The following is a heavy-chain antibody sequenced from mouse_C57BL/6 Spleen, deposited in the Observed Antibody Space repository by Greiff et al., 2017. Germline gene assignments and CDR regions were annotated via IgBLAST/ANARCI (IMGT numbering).Heavy chain of an antibody. Sequence: QVQLQQSGPELVKPGASVKISCKASGYAFSSSWMNWVKQRPGKGLEWIGRIYPGDGDTNYNGKFKGQATLTADKSSSTAYMQLSSLTSEDSAVYFCARERGLYSNCEGFSYWGQGTLVTVSA. D-gene: IGHD2-5*01. V-gene: IGHV1-82*01. CDR3: ARERGLYSNCEGFSY. J-gene: IGHJ3*01. CDR2: IYPGDGDT. CDR1: GYAFSSSW.